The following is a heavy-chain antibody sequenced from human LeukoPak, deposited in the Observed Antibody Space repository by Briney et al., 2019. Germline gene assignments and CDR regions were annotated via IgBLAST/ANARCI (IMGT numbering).Heavy chain of an antibody. J-gene: IGHJ2*01. Sequence: SQTLSLTCTVSGGSISSGSCYCSWIRQPAGKALEWIGHIYTSGGTNYNPSLKSRVTISVDTSKNQFSLNLSSVTAADTAVYYCAKSPIDWYVDLWGRGTLVTVSS. V-gene: IGHV4-61*09. D-gene: IGHD5-24*01. CDR2: IYTSGGT. CDR1: GGSISSGSCY. CDR3: AKSPIDWYVDL.